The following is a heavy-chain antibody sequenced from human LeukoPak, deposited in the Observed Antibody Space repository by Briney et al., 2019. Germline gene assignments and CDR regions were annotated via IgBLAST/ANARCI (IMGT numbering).Heavy chain of an antibody. CDR1: GFTFSSYS. J-gene: IGHJ4*02. CDR3: ARSHTSSSWYFDY. CDR2: ISSSSSYI. V-gene: IGHV3-21*01. Sequence: AGGSLRLSCAASGFTFSSYSMNWVRQAPGKGLEWVSSISSSSSYIYYADSVKGRFTISRDNAKNSLCLQMNSLRAEDTAVYYCARSHTSSSWYFDYWGQGTLVTVSS. D-gene: IGHD6-13*01.